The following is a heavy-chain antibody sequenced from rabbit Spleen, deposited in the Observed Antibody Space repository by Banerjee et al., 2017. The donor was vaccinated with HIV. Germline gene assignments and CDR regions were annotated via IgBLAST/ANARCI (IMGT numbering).Heavy chain of an antibody. J-gene: IGHJ4*01. CDR1: GLDFSSSYW. V-gene: IGHV1S45*01. D-gene: IGHD6-1*01. Sequence: QEQLVESGGGLVKPEVSLTLTCTASGLDFSSSYWICWVRQAPGKGLERIACIYGGSIGNTYYASWAKGPFTISKTSSSPVTLQMKSLTAAYTDSFFCARDYVSNDGWSDLWGPGTLVTVS. CDR2: IYGGSIGNT. CDR3: ARDYVSNDGWSDL.